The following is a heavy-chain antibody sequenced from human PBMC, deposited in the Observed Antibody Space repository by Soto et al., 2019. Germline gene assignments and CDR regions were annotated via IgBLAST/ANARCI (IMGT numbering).Heavy chain of an antibody. CDR1: GFTFSDYY. J-gene: IGHJ4*02. CDR2: ISSSSSYT. D-gene: IGHD3-22*01. V-gene: IGHV3-11*06. Sequence: PGGSLRLSCAASGFTFSDYYMSWIRQAPGKGLEWVSYISSSSSYTNYADSVKGRFTISRDNAKNPLYLQMNSLRAEDTAVYYCARDPEPYSSGYFDYWGQGTLVTVSS. CDR3: ARDPEPYSSGYFDY.